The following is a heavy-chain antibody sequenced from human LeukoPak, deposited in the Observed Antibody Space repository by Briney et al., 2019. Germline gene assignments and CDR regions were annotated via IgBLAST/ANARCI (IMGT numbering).Heavy chain of an antibody. CDR3: ARVGGGYCSGGSCEYYFDY. V-gene: IGHV4-4*07. J-gene: IGHJ4*02. D-gene: IGHD2-15*01. Sequence: SETLSLTCTVSGGSISGYYWSWIRQPAGKGLEWIGRIYTSGSTNYNPSLKSRVTMSVDTSKNQFSLKLSSVTAADTAVYYCARVGGGYCSGGSCEYYFDYWGQGTLVTVSS. CDR1: GGSISGYY. CDR2: IYTSGST.